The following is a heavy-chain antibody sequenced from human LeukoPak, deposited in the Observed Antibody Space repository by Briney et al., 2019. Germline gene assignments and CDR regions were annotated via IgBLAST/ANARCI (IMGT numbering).Heavy chain of an antibody. CDR2: IYYSGST. CDR1: GGSISSYY. D-gene: IGHD1-26*01. J-gene: IGHJ4*02. V-gene: IGHV4-59*08. CDR3: ARQTSGSYDDGPFFDY. Sequence: SETLSLTCTVSGGSISSYYWSWIRQPPGKGLEWIGYIYYSGSTNYNPSLKSRVTISVDTSKNQFSLKLSSVTAADTAVYYCARQTSGSYDDGPFFDYWGQGTLVTVSS.